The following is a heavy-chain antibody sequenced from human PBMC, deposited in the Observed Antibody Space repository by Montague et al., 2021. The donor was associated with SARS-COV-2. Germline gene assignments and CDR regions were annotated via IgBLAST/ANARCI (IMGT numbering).Heavy chain of an antibody. J-gene: IGHJ3*01. Sequence: SETLSLTCSVSGVSITNHYWSWIRQPPGKGLEWVGYISYRKDTKFNPSLKSPVTISADTPKNQFSLRLTSVTAADTAVYYCVRISSNSGFVGVFDFWGQGTLVTVS. V-gene: IGHV4-59*11. CDR1: GVSITNHY. D-gene: IGHD2/OR15-2a*01. CDR2: ISYRKDT. CDR3: VRISSNSGFVGVFDF.